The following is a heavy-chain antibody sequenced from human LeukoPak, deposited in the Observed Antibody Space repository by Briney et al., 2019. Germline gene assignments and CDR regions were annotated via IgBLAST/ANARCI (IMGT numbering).Heavy chain of an antibody. CDR2: IKSKTDGGTT. J-gene: IGHJ4*02. V-gene: IGHV3-15*01. CDR3: TTEVPVTTVDY. CDR1: GFTFSDAW. Sequence: GGSLRLSCAASGFTFSDAWMSWVRQAPGKGLEWVGRIKSKTDGGTTDYAAPVKGRFTISRDDSKNTLYLQMNSLKTEDTAVYYCTTEVPVTTVDYWGQGTLVTVSS. D-gene: IGHD4-17*01.